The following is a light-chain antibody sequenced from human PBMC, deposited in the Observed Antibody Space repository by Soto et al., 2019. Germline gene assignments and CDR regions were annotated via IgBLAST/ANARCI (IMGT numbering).Light chain of an antibody. V-gene: IGKV4-1*01. J-gene: IGKJ4*01. CDR2: WAS. CDR3: QQYYITPPT. CDR1: QSVLYSSNNKNY. Sequence: DIVMTQSPDSLAVSLGERATINCKSSQSVLYSSNNKNYLAWYQQKPGQPPKLLIYWASTRESGVPDRFSGSGSGTDFTLTISSLQVEDVAVYYCQQYYITPPTFGGGTKVEIK.